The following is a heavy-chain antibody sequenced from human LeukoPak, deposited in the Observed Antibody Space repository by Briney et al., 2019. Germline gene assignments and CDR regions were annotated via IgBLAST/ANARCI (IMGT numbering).Heavy chain of an antibody. D-gene: IGHD1-26*01. V-gene: IGHV4-34*01. CDR1: GGSFSGYY. CDR2: INHSGST. CDR3: ARLRWEPPYYFDY. J-gene: IGHJ4*02. Sequence: SETLSLTCAVYGGSFSGYYWSWIRQPPGKGLEWIGEINHSGSTNYNPSLKSRVTMSVDTSRNQFSLKLSSVTAADTAVYYCARLRWEPPYYFDYWGQGTLVTASS.